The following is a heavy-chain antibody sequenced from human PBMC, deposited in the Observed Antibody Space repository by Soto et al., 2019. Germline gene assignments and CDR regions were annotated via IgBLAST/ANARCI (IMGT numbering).Heavy chain of an antibody. CDR2: INYNGVGT. CDR1: VFIFSDYS. J-gene: IGHJ4*02. CDR3: AASESCHKAEY. D-gene: IGHD3-10*01. Sequence: PGGSLRLSCSGAVFIFSDYSMSLVRQAPGKGLECVSSINYNGVGTYYADSVKGRFTISRDNPKHTLFLLMNGLRADDAAVYYCAASESCHKAEYWGQGALVTVSS. V-gene: IGHV3-23*01.